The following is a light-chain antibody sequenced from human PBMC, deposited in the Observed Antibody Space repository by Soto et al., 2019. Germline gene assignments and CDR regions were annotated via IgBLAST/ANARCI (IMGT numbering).Light chain of an antibody. Sequence: EIVLTQSPATLSLSPGERATLSCRASQTISNVLAWYQQKPGQAPRLLIYDASTRATGIPARFSGSGSGTDFTLTISRLEPEDFAVYYCQQRSDWPLTFGGGTKVEI. CDR1: QTISNV. V-gene: IGKV3-11*01. CDR3: QQRSDWPLT. CDR2: DAS. J-gene: IGKJ4*01.